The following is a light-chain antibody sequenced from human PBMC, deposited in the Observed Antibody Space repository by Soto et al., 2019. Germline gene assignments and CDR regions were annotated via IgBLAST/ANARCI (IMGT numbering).Light chain of an antibody. J-gene: IGKJ1*01. CDR3: QQYNSYSPLT. V-gene: IGKV1-5*01. CDR1: QSISSW. Sequence: DIQTTQSPSTLSASVGDRVTITCRASQSISSWLAWYQQKPGKAPKLLIYDASSLESGVPSRFSGSGSGTEFTLTISSLQPDDFATYYCQQYNSYSPLTFGQGTKVEIK. CDR2: DAS.